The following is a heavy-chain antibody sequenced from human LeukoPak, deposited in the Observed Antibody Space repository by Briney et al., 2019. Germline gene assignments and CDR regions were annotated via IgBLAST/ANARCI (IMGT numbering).Heavy chain of an antibody. D-gene: IGHD3-10*01. Sequence: SETLSLTCTVSGGSINSSSYYWGWLRQPPGKGLEWIGTIYYSGSTYYNPSLKSRVTISVDTSKNQFSLNLSSVTASDTAVYYCARRFAPSRNDAFDIWGQGTMVTVPS. CDR1: GGSINSSSYY. J-gene: IGHJ3*02. CDR3: ARRFAPSRNDAFDI. CDR2: IYYSGST. V-gene: IGHV4-39*01.